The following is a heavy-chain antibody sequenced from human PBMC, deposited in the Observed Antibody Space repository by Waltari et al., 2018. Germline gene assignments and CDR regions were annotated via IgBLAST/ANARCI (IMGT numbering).Heavy chain of an antibody. CDR3: ARVSKGIHFDY. V-gene: IGHV3-30*03. J-gene: IGHJ4*02. Sequence: QVQLVESGGGVVQPGRSLRLSCTASGFTFSKYGMHWVRQAPGKGLEWVAVISHDGTEESYLDSLKGRFTISRDDAKNSLHLQMNSLRVEDTAIYYCARVSKGIHFDYWGQGTLVTVSS. CDR1: GFTFSKYG. CDR2: ISHDGTEE.